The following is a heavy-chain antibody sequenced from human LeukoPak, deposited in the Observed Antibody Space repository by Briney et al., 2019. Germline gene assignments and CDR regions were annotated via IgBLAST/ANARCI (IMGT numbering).Heavy chain of an antibody. J-gene: IGHJ3*02. CDR3: TSNLYYDFWSGYLDAFDI. CDR2: IKSKTDGGTT. CDR1: GFTFSNAW. D-gene: IGHD3-3*01. Sequence: PRGSLRLSCAASGFTFSNAWMSWVRQAPGKGLEWVGRIKSKTDGGTTDYAAPVKGRFTISRDDSKNTPYLQMNSLKTEDTAVYYCTSNLYYDFWSGYLDAFDIWGQGTMVTVSS. V-gene: IGHV3-15*01.